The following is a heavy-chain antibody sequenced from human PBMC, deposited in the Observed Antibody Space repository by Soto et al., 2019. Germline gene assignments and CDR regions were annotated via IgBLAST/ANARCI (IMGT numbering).Heavy chain of an antibody. CDR2: INHSGST. CDR1: GGSFSGYY. D-gene: IGHD2-15*01. CDR3: ARGVVAASYAFDI. V-gene: IGHV4-34*01. Sequence: SETLSLTCAVYGGSFSGYYWSWIRQPPGKGLEWIGEINHSGSTNYNPSLKSRVTLSVDTTKNQFSLKLSSVTAADTAVYYCARGVVAASYAFDIWGQGTMGTVSS. J-gene: IGHJ3*02.